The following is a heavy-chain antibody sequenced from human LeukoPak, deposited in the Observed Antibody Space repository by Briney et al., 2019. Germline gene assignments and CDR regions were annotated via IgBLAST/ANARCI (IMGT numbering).Heavy chain of an antibody. J-gene: IGHJ5*02. CDR3: ARAATMIVVVAPFDP. CDR2: IIPIFGTA. D-gene: IGHD3-22*01. V-gene: IGHV1-69*01. Sequence: SVKVSCKASGDTFSSYAISWVRQAPGQGLEWMGGIIPIFGTANYAQKFQGRVTITADESTSTAYMELSSLRSEDTAVYYCARAATMIVVVAPFDPWGQGTLVTVSS. CDR1: GDTFSSYA.